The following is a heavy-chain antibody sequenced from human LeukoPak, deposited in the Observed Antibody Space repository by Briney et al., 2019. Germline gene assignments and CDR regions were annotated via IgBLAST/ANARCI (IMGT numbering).Heavy chain of an antibody. Sequence: GGSLRLSCAASGFTFSSYAMSWVRQAPGKGLEWVSAISGSGGGTYYADSVKGRFTISRDNSKNTLHLQMDSLRAEDTAVYYCAKDLRHDSSGYSFDYWGQGTLVTVSS. CDR2: ISGSGGGT. V-gene: IGHV3-23*01. CDR1: GFTFSSYA. J-gene: IGHJ4*02. D-gene: IGHD3-22*01. CDR3: AKDLRHDSSGYSFDY.